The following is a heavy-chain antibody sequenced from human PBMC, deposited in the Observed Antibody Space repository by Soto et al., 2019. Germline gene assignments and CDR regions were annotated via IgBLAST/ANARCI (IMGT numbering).Heavy chain of an antibody. Sequence: KTSETLSLTCTVSGGSITNFHWSWIRQPPGKGLEWIGYIYYSGSTNYNPSPKSRVTMSIDTSKNQFSLKLISVTAADTAVYYCASFRWEHGPAFDIWGQGTMVTVSS. CDR1: GGSITNFH. D-gene: IGHD1-26*01. J-gene: IGHJ3*02. V-gene: IGHV4-59*01. CDR3: ASFRWEHGPAFDI. CDR2: IYYSGST.